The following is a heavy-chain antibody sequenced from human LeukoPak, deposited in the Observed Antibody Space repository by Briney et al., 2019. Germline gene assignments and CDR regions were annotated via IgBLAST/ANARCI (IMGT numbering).Heavy chain of an antibody. J-gene: IGHJ5*02. CDR2: ISYDGSNK. CDR1: GFTFSSYG. V-gene: IGHV3-30*18. D-gene: IGHD3-10*01. Sequence: GGSLRLSCAASGFTFSSYGMHWVRQAPGKGLEGVAVISYDGSNKYYADSVKGRFTIYRDNYKNTLYLQMNSLRAEDPAVYYCAKDGNYYGSGSYPNWFDPWGQGTLVTVSS. CDR3: AKDGNYYGSGSYPNWFDP.